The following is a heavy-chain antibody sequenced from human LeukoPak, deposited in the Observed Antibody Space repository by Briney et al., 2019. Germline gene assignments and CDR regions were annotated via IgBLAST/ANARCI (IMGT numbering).Heavy chain of an antibody. D-gene: IGHD3-3*01. CDR1: GGSISRADYY. V-gene: IGHV4-30-4*08. J-gene: IGHJ4*02. CDR2: IYYSGST. CDR3: ARDSDFWSGYYYFDY. Sequence: SQTLSLTCTVSGGSISRADYYWSWIRQPPGKGLEWIGYIYYSGSTYYNPSLKSRATISVDTSKSQSSLKLSPVTAADTAVYYCARDSDFWSGYYYFDYWGQGTLVTVSS.